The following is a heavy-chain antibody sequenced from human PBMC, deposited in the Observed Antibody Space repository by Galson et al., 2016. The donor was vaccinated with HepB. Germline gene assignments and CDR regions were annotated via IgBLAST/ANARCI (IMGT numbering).Heavy chain of an antibody. CDR3: TREFDL. CDR1: GFSFSRYG. Sequence: SLRLSCAASGFSFSRYGMHWARQAPGRGLEWVAVIWHDGSNKYYGDSVEGRFTISRDNSQNTVFLQMNTLRVEDTAVYYCTREFDLWGRGTQVTVSS. J-gene: IGHJ2*01. V-gene: IGHV3-33*01. CDR2: IWHDGSNK.